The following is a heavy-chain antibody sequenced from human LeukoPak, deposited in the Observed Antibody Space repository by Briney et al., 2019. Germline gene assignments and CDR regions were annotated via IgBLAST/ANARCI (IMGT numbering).Heavy chain of an antibody. J-gene: IGHJ4*02. CDR1: GFTFSSYS. D-gene: IGHD6-13*01. CDR3: ARGLYSSSWFLASV. CDR2: ISSSSSYI. V-gene: IGHV3-21*01. Sequence: AGGSLRLSCAASGFTFSSYSMNWVRQAPGKGLEWVSSISSSSSYIYYADSVKGRFTISGDNAKNSLYLQMNSLRAEDTAVYYCARGLYSSSWFLASVWGQGTLVTVSS.